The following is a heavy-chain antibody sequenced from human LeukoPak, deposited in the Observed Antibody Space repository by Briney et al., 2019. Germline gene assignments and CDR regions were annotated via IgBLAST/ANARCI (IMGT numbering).Heavy chain of an antibody. CDR1: GFTFSNYA. V-gene: IGHV3-23*01. CDR2: ISGSGGST. J-gene: IGHJ4*02. Sequence: GGSLRLSCAASGFTFSNYAISWVRQAPGKGLEWVSAISGSGGSTYYVDSVKGRFTISRDNSKNTLYLQMNSLRAEDTAVYCCAKDRSSSGGYFDYWGQGTLVTVSS. D-gene: IGHD3-10*01. CDR3: AKDRSSSGGYFDY.